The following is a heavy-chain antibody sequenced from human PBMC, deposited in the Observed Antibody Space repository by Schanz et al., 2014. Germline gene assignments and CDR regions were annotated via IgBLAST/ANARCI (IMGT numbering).Heavy chain of an antibody. CDR1: GFTFNSYA. J-gene: IGHJ4*02. D-gene: IGHD2-2*01. CDR3: AKDLLYGAPMPLNHLDY. V-gene: IGHV3-23*01. Sequence: DVQLLESGGGLVQPGGSLRLSCAASGFTFNSYAMTWVRQAPGKGLEWVAVIWNNGVTKYYADSVRGRFTISRDNSKNTLYLQMNSLRAEDTAVYYCAKDLLYGAPMPLNHLDYWGQGTLVTVSS. CDR2: IWNNGVTK.